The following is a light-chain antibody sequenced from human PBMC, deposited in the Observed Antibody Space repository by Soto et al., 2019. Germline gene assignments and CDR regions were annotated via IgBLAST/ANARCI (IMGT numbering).Light chain of an antibody. V-gene: IGLV2-11*01. CDR1: SSDVGGYNY. CDR3: CSYAGSYTSYV. Sequence: QSALTQPRSVSGSPGQSVTISCTGTSSDVGGYNYVSWYQQHPGKAPKLMIYDVSKRPSGVPDRFSGSKSGNTASLTISGLQAEDEADYYCCSYAGSYTSYVFGTGTKFTVL. CDR2: DVS. J-gene: IGLJ1*01.